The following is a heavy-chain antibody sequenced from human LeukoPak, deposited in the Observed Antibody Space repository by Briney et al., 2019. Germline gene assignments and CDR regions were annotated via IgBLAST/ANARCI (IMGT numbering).Heavy chain of an antibody. CDR2: VRSKNYRGTA. Sequence: GGSLRLSCIASGFSFADHALSWVRQAPGKGVEWVAFVRSKNYRGTAEYAASVRGRFTISRDDSMSIAYLQMNSLETEETAVYFCARGPIDLWLYHGMDVWGQGTTVIVSS. J-gene: IGHJ6*02. CDR3: ARGPIDLWLYHGMDV. V-gene: IGHV3-49*04. CDR1: GFSFADHA. D-gene: IGHD5-18*01.